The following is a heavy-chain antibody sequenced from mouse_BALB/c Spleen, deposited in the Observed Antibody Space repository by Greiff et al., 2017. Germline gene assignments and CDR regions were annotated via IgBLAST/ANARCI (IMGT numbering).Heavy chain of an antibody. CDR1: GFTFSSYA. D-gene: IGHD3-2*01. J-gene: IGHJ4*01. Sequence: EVKVEESGGGLVKPGGSLKLSCAASGFTFSSYAMSWVRQTPEKRLEWVATISSGGSYTYYPDSVKGRFTISRDNAKNTLYLQMSSLRSEDTAMYYCARRQVYAMDYWGQGTSVTVSS. V-gene: IGHV5-9-3*01. CDR2: ISSGGSYT. CDR3: ARRQVYAMDY.